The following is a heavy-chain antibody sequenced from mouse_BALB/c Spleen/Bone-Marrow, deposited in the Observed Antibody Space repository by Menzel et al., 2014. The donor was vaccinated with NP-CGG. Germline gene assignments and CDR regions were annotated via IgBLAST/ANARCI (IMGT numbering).Heavy chain of an antibody. D-gene: IGHD2-4*01. CDR1: GFTFSDYY. V-gene: IGHV5-12*02. Sequence: EVKLVESGGGLVQPGGSLKLSCATSGFTFSDYYMYWVRQTPEKRLEWVAYISNGGGSTYYPDTVKGRFTISRDNAKNTLYLQMSRLKSEDTAMYYCARHNYDEIWFAYWGQGTLVTVSA. J-gene: IGHJ3*01. CDR2: ISNGGGST. CDR3: ARHNYDEIWFAY.